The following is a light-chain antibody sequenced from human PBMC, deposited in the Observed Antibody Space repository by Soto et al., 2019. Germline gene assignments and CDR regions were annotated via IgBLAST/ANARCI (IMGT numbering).Light chain of an antibody. J-gene: IGKJ5*01. CDR2: AAS. V-gene: IGKV1-9*01. CDR1: QGISSY. CDR3: QQLNSYLG. Sequence: IQLTQSPSSLSASVGDRVTITCRASQGISSYLAWYQQKPGKAPKLLIYAASTLQSGVPSRFSGSGSGTDFTLTISSLQPEDFATYYCQQLNSYLGFDQGTRLEIK.